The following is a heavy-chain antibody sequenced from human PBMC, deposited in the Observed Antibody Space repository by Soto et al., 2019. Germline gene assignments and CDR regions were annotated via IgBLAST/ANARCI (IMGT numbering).Heavy chain of an antibody. V-gene: IGHV3-15*01. J-gene: IGHJ4*02. D-gene: IGHD6-19*01. Sequence: EVQLVESGGGLVKPGESLRLSCAASGFTLSNVWMNWVRQAPGKGLEWVARITTKREGGTTDYAAPVKGRFIISRDETKNMLYLQMNILKTDDTGVYYCADIAVSHTVDYWGQGTLVTVSS. CDR1: GFTLSNVW. CDR2: ITTKREGGTT. CDR3: ADIAVSHTVDY.